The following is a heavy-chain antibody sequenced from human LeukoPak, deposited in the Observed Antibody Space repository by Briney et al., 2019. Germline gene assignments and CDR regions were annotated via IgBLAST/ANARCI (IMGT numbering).Heavy chain of an antibody. D-gene: IGHD6-19*01. CDR2: ISGSGAET. Sequence: GGSLRLSCTASGITFSNYHMTWVRQAPGKGLEWVSSISGSGAETHYTDSVKGRFTISRDNSENTLYLQMNSLRGEDTAVYYCATGGGRGWYRALENWGQGTLVIVSS. CDR3: ATGGGRGWYRALEN. J-gene: IGHJ4*02. CDR1: GITFSNYH. V-gene: IGHV3-23*01.